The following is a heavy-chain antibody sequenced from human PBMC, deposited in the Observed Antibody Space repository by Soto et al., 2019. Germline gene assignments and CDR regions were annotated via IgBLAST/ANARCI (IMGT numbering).Heavy chain of an antibody. CDR1: GGSFSAYY. J-gene: IGHJ4*02. V-gene: IGHV4-34*01. Sequence: QVQLQQWGAGLLKPSETLSLTCAVYGGSFSAYYWSWIRQSPGKGLEWIGEIHHSGSTNYKPSLKSQVPISVDTSKNQFSLELRSVTDADTAVYYCASYGSGSYYNGYYFDYWGQGTLVTVSS. D-gene: IGHD3-10*01. CDR2: IHHSGST. CDR3: ASYGSGSYYNGYYFDY.